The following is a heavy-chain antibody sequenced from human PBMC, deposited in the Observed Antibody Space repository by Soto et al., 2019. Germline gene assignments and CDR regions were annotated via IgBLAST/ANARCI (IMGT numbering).Heavy chain of an antibody. V-gene: IGHV4-31*03. J-gene: IGHJ6*03. CDR1: GGSISSGGYY. CDR3: ASGERLYGDYPYYYYYMDV. Sequence: SETLSLTCTVSGGSISSGGYYWSWIRQHPGKGLEWIGYIYYSGSTYYNPSLKSRVTISVDTSKNQFSLKLSSVTAADTAVYYCASGERLYGDYPYYYYYMDVWGKGTTVTVSS. CDR2: IYYSGST. D-gene: IGHD4-17*01.